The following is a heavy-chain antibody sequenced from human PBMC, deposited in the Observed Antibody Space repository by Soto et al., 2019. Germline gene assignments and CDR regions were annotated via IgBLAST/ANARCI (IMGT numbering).Heavy chain of an antibody. CDR3: ARGGIQLSYAFDY. J-gene: IGHJ4*02. D-gene: IGHD1-1*01. CDR2: IXXSXAX. V-gene: IGHV4-4*07. CDR1: GSSFSNFY. Sequence: PSETLSLTCSVSGSSFSNFYWSWIRQPAGKGLEXIGRIXXSXAXXXNXXXXSRVTMSVDTSQTQMSLSVRSVTAADTAVYFCARGGIQLSYAFDYWGPGILVTVSS.